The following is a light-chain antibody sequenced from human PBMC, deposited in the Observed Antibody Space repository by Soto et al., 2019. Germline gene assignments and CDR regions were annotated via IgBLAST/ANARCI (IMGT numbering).Light chain of an antibody. CDR1: LAIITL. Sequence: DIQMTQSPSSLSASVGDRVTITCQASLAIITLLNWYQEKPGQTPKLLIFDASNLEVGVPSRFSGGGSGTHFTLTITSLQPEDVATYYCQQYENLPITFGQGTRLEIK. J-gene: IGKJ5*01. V-gene: IGKV1-33*01. CDR3: QQYENLPIT. CDR2: DAS.